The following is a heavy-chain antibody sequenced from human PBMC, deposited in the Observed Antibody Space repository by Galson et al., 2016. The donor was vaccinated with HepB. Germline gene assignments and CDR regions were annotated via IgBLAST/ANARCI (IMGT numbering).Heavy chain of an antibody. CDR2: SSAYSRKT. CDR1: GYTFTSYG. CDR3: ARDDGISGWDAVRTMNHFDY. J-gene: IGHJ4*02. D-gene: IGHD6-19*01. V-gene: IGHV1-18*01. Sequence: VKASCKASGYTFTSYGISWVRQAPGQGLEWMGWSSAYSRKTECAQKFQGRLTMTTDTSTSTAYMELTVLRSGDTAVYYCARDDGISGWDAVRTMNHFDYWGQGTLVTVSS.